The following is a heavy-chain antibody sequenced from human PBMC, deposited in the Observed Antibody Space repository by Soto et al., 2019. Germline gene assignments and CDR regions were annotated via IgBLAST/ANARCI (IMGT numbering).Heavy chain of an antibody. J-gene: IGHJ2*01. CDR1: GFSLSTSGMC. D-gene: IGHD4-17*01. CDR3: ARTTDFYSMPTVTTNYWYFDL. V-gene: IGHV2-70*11. Sequence: ASGPTLVNPTQTLTLTCTFSGFSLSTSGMCVSWIRQPPGKALEWLARIDWDDDKYYSTSLKTRLTISKDTSKNQVVLTMTNMDPVDTATYYCARTTDFYSMPTVTTNYWYFDLWGRGTLVTVSS. CDR2: IDWDDDK.